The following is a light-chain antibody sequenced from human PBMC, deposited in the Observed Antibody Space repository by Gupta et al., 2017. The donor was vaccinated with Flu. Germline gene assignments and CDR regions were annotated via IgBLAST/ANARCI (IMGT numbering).Light chain of an antibody. CDR1: SGHSSDA. J-gene: IGLJ3*02. V-gene: IGLV4-69*01. CDR2: LNSDGSH. Sequence: VKLTCTLSSGHSSDAIAWHQQQPEKGPRYLMKLNSDGSHSKGDGIPDLFSGSSSGAERYLTISSLQSEDEADYYCQTWGTGIQVFGGGTKLTVL. CDR3: QTWGTGIQV.